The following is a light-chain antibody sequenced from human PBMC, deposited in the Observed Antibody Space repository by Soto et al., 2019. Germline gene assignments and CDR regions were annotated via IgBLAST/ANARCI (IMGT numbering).Light chain of an antibody. CDR3: SSYTSSTPYV. J-gene: IGLJ1*01. V-gene: IGLV2-14*01. Sequence: ALTQPASVSGSPGQSITISCTGTSSDVGGYNYVSWYQQHPGKAPKLMIYEVSNRPSGVSNRFSGSKSGNTASLTISGLQAEDEADYYCSSYTSSTPYVFGTGTRSPS. CDR1: SSDVGGYNY. CDR2: EVS.